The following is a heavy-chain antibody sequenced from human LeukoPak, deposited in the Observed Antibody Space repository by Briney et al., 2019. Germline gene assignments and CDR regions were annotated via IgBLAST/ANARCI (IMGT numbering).Heavy chain of an antibody. V-gene: IGHV4-59*01. D-gene: IGHD3-22*01. CDR2: IYYSGTT. CDR3: ARDQNYYGGSGFSTWFDP. J-gene: IGHJ5*02. CDR1: GGSITSGC. Sequence: SETLSLTCTVSGGSITSGCWSWIRQPPGKGLEWIGCIYYSGTTNHNPSLKSRVIISLDTSKSQFSLKLSSVTAADTAVYYCARDQNYYGGSGFSTWFDPWGQGTLVTVSS.